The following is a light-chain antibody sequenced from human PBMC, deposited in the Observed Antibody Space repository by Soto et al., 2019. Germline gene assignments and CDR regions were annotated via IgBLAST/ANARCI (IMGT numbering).Light chain of an antibody. CDR3: SSFAGSSTWV. V-gene: IGLV2-23*01. CDR2: EGI. J-gene: IGLJ3*02. CDR1: SSDVGGYDY. Sequence: QSVLTQPASVSGSPGQSITIFCTGTSSDVGGYDYVSWYQQHPDKAPKLMIYEGIKRPSGVSNRFSGSKSGNTASLTISGLQAEDEADYYCSSFAGSSTWVFGGGTKLTVL.